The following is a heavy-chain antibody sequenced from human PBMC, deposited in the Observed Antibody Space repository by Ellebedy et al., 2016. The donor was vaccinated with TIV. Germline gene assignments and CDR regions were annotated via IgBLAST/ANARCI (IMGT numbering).Heavy chain of an antibody. CDR3: AKVNTTMVTVFSYIEN. Sequence: GESLKISCAASGFTFSNCGMHWVRQAPGKGLEWVAVISIDGSTEYYADSVKGRFTISRDNSKNTLYLQMNSLRPEDTAIYYCAKVNTTMVTVFSYIENWGQGTLVTVSS. CDR2: ISIDGSTE. V-gene: IGHV3-30*18. CDR1: GFTFSNCG. D-gene: IGHD5-18*01. J-gene: IGHJ4*02.